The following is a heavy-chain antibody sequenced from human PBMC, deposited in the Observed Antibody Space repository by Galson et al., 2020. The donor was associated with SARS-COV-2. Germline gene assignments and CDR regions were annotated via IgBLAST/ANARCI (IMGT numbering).Heavy chain of an antibody. CDR1: GFSLTTTGVG. J-gene: IGHJ5*02. V-gene: IGHV2-5*02. Sequence: KMSGPTLVKPTQTLTLTCTFSGFSLTTTGVGVGWIRQSTGKALEWLALIYYDDDKRYSPSLESRLTINKDTSKNQVVLTISNMDPADTATYYCAHKPRATTCYSSWGQGTLVTVSS. D-gene: IGHD2-2*01. CDR2: IYYDDDK. CDR3: AHKPRATTCYSS.